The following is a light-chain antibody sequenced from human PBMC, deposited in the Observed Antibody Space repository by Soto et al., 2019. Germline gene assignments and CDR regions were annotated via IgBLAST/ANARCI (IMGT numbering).Light chain of an antibody. CDR1: QDIATY. J-gene: IGKJ1*01. CDR2: DAS. V-gene: IGKV1-33*01. CDR3: QQYDNLPPPWT. Sequence: DIQMTQSPSSLSASVGNRVTITCQASQDIATYLNWYQQKPGKAPNLLIYDASNLETGVPSRFSGGGSGTHFTFTISNLQPEDIATYYCQQYDNLPPPWTFGKGTKVEIE.